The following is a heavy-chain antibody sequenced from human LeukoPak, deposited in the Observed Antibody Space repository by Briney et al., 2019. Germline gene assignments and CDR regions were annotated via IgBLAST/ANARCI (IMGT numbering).Heavy chain of an antibody. Sequence: GASVKVPCKASGYTFTSSDINWVRQATGQGLEWMGWMNPNSGNTVSAQKFQGRVTITRNTSISTAYMELSSLRSEDTAVYYCARGASGWQNDAFDIWGQGTMVTVSS. CDR2: MNPNSGNT. CDR3: ARGASGWQNDAFDI. J-gene: IGHJ3*02. CDR1: GYTFTSSD. V-gene: IGHV1-8*03. D-gene: IGHD6-19*01.